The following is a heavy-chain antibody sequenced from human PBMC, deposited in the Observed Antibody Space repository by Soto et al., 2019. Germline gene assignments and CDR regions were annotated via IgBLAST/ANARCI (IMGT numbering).Heavy chain of an antibody. Sequence: GESLKISCKGSGYSFTSYWIGWVRQMPGKGLEWMGIIYPGDSDTRYSPSFQGQVIISADKSISTAYLQWRSLKASDTAMYYCALRQTEMATNRWFDPWGQGTLVTVSS. J-gene: IGHJ5*02. CDR1: GYSFTSYW. D-gene: IGHD5-12*01. CDR3: ALRQTEMATNRWFDP. V-gene: IGHV5-51*01. CDR2: IYPGDSDT.